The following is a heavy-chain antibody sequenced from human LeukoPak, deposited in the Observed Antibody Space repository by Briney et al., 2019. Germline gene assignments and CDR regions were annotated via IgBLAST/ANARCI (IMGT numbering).Heavy chain of an antibody. V-gene: IGHV3-23*01. Sequence: GGSLRLSCAASGFTFRSYAMSWVREAPGKGLEWVSAISGSGGSTYYADSVKGRFTISRDNSKNTLYLQMNSLRAEDTAVYYCAKDVDIVATVANYWGQGTLVTVSS. D-gene: IGHD5-12*01. CDR3: AKDVDIVATVANY. J-gene: IGHJ4*02. CDR1: GFTFRSYA. CDR2: ISGSGGST.